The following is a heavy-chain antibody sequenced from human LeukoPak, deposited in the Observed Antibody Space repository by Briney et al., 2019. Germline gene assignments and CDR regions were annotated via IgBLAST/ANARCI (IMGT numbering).Heavy chain of an antibody. CDR2: I. D-gene: IGHD5-18*01. J-gene: IGHJ4*02. CDR1: GFSLSTSGLG. V-gene: IGHV2-5*01. Sequence: SGPTLVKPTQTLTLTCTFSGFSLSTSGLGVGWIRRPPGKALECLALIKSRLTITKDTSKNQVILTMTNMDPVDTATYFCFHKREDTSTLWGQGTLVTVSS. CDR3: FHKREDTSTL.